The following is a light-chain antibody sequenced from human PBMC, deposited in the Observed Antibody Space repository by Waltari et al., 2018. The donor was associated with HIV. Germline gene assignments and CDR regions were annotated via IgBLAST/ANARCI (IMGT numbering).Light chain of an antibody. CDR2: SNN. CDR3: AVWGDSLNGPV. Sequence: QSVLTQPPSASGTPGQRVTISCSGSSSNIGRNTVHWYHQLPGTAPKLLIYSNNQRPAGVPGRCYGSKAGTSASLAISGRQSEDEADYYCAVWGDSLNGPVFGGGTKLTVL. J-gene: IGLJ2*01. V-gene: IGLV1-44*01. CDR1: SSNIGRNT.